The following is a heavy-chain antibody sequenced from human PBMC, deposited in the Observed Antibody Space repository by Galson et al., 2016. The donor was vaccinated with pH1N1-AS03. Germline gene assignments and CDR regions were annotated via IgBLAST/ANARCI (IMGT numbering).Heavy chain of an antibody. D-gene: IGHD3-22*01. CDR1: GFTVSSNY. J-gene: IGHJ3*02. Sequence: SLRLSCAASGFTVSSNYMGWVRQAPGKGLEWVSVFSTGGRAHYADSVMGRFTMSRDNSKNTVYLQMNSLRAEDTAIYSCFRYYYSGGSVPGAFDIWGQGTVVTGSS. CDR2: FSTGGRA. CDR3: FRYYYSGGSVPGAFDI. V-gene: IGHV3-53*01.